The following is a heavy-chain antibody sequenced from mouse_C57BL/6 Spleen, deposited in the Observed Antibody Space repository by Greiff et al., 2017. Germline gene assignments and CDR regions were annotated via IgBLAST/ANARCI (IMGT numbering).Heavy chain of an antibody. Sequence: QVQLQQSGPGLVQPSQSLSITCTVSGFSLTSSCVHWVRQSPGKGLEWLGVIWRGGSTDYNAAFMSRLGITKDTSKGQVFFKMNSLQADDTAIDYGANLLGRYARDYWGQGSSGTVSS. J-gene: IGHJ4*01. CDR2: IWRGGST. CDR1: GFSLTSSC. CDR3: ANLLGRYARDY. D-gene: IGHD4-1*01. V-gene: IGHV2-5*01.